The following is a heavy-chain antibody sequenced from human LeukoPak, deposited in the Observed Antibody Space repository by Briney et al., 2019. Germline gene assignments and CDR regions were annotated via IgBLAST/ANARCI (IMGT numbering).Heavy chain of an antibody. CDR2: IWYDGSSK. V-gene: IGHV3-33*01. Sequence: PGGSLRLSCAASGFSFNNYGMHWVRQAPGKGLEWVALIWYDGSSKYYADSVKGRFTISRDNSKNTLYLQMNSLRVEDTALYYCARGLTLGATTDPFDSWGQGTLVTVSS. CDR3: ARGLTLGATTDPFDS. D-gene: IGHD1-26*01. J-gene: IGHJ4*02. CDR1: GFSFNNYG.